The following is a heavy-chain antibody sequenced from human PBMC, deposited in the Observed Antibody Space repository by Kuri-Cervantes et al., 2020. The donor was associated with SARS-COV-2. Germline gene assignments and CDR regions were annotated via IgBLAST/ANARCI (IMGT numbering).Heavy chain of an antibody. Sequence: GGSLRLSCAASGFTLSSYDMHWVRQATGKGLEWVPAIGTAGDTYYPGSVKGRFTISRENSKNSLYLQMNSLRAEDTAVYYCARDTYFSSTSCHYYYGMDVWGQGTTVTVSS. V-gene: IGHV3-13*04. D-gene: IGHD2-2*01. CDR1: GFTLSSYD. CDR2: IGTAGDT. J-gene: IGHJ6*02. CDR3: ARDTYFSSTSCHYYYGMDV.